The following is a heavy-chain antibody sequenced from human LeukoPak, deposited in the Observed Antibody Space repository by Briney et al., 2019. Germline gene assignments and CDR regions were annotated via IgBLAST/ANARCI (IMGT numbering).Heavy chain of an antibody. CDR1: GFPFSSYW. Sequence: PGGSLRLSCVASGFPFSSYWMTWVRQAPGKGLEWVANIKQDGSKKSYVDSVKGRFTISRDNVKNSLYLQMNSLRAEDTALYHCARNNGMDVWGQGTTVIVSS. V-gene: IGHV3-7*03. CDR3: ARNNGMDV. CDR2: IKQDGSKK. J-gene: IGHJ6*02.